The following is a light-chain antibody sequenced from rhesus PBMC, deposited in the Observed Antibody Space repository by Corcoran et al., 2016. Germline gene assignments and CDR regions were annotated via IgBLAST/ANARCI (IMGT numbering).Light chain of an antibody. Sequence: EIVMTQSPATLALSPGERATLSCRASQSVSSYLAWYQQTPGKAPRLLIYGASSRATGIPDRFSGSGSGTECTLTISSLEPEEFAVYDCQHYSNWPFTVGPGTKLDIK. V-gene: IGKV3S9*01. CDR2: GAS. CDR3: QHYSNWPFT. CDR1: QSVSSY. J-gene: IGKJ3*01.